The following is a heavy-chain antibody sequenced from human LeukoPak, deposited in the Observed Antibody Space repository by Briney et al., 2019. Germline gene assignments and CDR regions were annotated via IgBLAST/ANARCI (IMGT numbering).Heavy chain of an antibody. CDR1: GYTFTSYD. J-gene: IGHJ5*02. CDR3: ARDNSIADRGWWFDP. CDR2: MNPSSGNT. D-gene: IGHD1-20*01. Sequence: GASVKVSCKASGYTFTSYDINWVRQATGQGLEWMGWMNPSSGNTGYAQKFQGRVTMTRDTPTSTVYMELSSLRSDDTAVYYCARDNSIADRGWWFDPWGQGTLVTVSS. V-gene: IGHV1-8*01.